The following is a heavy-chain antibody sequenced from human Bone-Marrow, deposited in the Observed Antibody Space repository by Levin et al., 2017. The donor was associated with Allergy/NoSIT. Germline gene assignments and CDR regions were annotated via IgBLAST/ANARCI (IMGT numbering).Heavy chain of an antibody. CDR2: INSDGSST. J-gene: IGHJ4*02. CDR1: GFTFSSYW. Sequence: PGGSLRLSCAASGFTFSSYWMHWVRQAPGKGLVWVSRINSDGSSTSYADSVKGRFTISRDNAKNTLYLQMNSLRAEDTAVYYCARVSDCSSTSCRPFDYWGQGTLVTVSS. V-gene: IGHV3-74*01. CDR3: ARVSDCSSTSCRPFDY. D-gene: IGHD2-2*01.